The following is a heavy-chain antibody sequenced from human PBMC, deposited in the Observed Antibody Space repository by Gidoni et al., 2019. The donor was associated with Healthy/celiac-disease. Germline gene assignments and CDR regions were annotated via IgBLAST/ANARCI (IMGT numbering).Heavy chain of an antibody. CDR2: IIPIFGTA. CDR3: AEGTRDSFAFDI. CDR1: GGTFSSYA. V-gene: IGHV1-69*06. Sequence: QVQLVQSGAEVKKPGSAVKVSCKAAGGTFSSYAISWVRQAPGQGLEWMGGIIPIFGTATYAQKFQGRVTITADKSTSTAYMELSSLSSEDTAVYYCAEGTRDSFAFDIWGQGTMVTVSS. D-gene: IGHD3-22*01. J-gene: IGHJ3*02.